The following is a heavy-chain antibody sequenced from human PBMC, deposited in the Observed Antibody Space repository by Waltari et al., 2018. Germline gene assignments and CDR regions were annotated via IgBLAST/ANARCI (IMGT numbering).Heavy chain of an antibody. CDR3: TRDISGRTAFDI. CDR2: CWYDGSNQ. J-gene: IGHJ3*02. Sequence: QVQLVESGGGVVQPGKSLKLSCVASGFSFSSYGMHWVRQAPGKGLEWVAVCWYDGSNQYYADSVKGRFTISRDNSKNTLYLQVNSLRAEDTAVYYCTRDISGRTAFDIWGQGTMVTVSS. CDR1: GFSFSSYG. D-gene: IGHD3-10*01. V-gene: IGHV3-33*01.